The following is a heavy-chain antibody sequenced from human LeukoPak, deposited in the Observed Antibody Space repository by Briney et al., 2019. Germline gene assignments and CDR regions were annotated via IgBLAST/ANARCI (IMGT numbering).Heavy chain of an antibody. CDR3: ARDGGSGWYDY. V-gene: IGHV4-4*07. D-gene: IGHD6-19*01. CDR1: GGSINNNY. CDR2: IHPSGST. Sequence: SETLSLTCTVSGGSINNNYWSWIRQPAGKGLEWIGRIHPSGSTNYNPSLKSRLTVSLDTSKNQFSLKLSSVTAADTAVYYCARDGGSGWYDYWGQGTLVTVSS. J-gene: IGHJ4*02.